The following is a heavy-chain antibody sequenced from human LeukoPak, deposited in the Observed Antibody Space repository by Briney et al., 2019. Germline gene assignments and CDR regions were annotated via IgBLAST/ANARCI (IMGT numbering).Heavy chain of an antibody. D-gene: IGHD7-27*01. Sequence: ASVKVSCKASGFTFTAYYMHWVRQAPGQGLEWMGWINPNSGGTNYAQKFQGRVTMTRDTSISTAYMELSRLRSDDTAVYYCARGPHWDPHFDYWGQGTLVTVTS. CDR3: ARGPHWDPHFDY. J-gene: IGHJ4*02. CDR1: GFTFTAYY. V-gene: IGHV1-2*02. CDR2: INPNSGGT.